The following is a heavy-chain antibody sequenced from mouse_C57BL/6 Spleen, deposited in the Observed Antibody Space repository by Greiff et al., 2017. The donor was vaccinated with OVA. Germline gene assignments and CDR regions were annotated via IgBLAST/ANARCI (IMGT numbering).Heavy chain of an antibody. Sequence: VQLQESGPELVKPGASVKISCKASGYAFSSSWMNWVKQRPGQGLEWIGRIYPGDGDTNYNGKFKGKATLTADKSSSTAYMQLSSLTSEDSAVYFCASPIYYDYDGFAYWGQGTLVTVSA. D-gene: IGHD2-4*01. V-gene: IGHV1-82*01. CDR3: ASPIYYDYDGFAY. CDR1: GYAFSSSW. CDR2: IYPGDGDT. J-gene: IGHJ3*01.